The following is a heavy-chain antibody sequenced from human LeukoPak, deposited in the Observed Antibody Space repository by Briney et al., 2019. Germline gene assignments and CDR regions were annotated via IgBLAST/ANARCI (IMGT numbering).Heavy chain of an antibody. Sequence: SETLSLTCTVSGGSISSYYWSWIRQPPGKGLEWIGYIHNSGSTNYNPSLKSRVTISIDTPKNQFSLKLSSVTAADTAVYYCAGHCSGVSCYHLDCWGQGTLVTVSS. CDR2: IHNSGST. J-gene: IGHJ4*02. V-gene: IGHV4-59*08. CDR1: GGSISSYY. D-gene: IGHD2-15*01. CDR3: AGHCSGVSCYHLDC.